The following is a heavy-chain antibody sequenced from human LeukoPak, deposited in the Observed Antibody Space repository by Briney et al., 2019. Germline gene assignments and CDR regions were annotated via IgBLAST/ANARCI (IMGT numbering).Heavy chain of an antibody. Sequence: PGGSLRLSCVAYGFNFRDYGMNWVRQAPGKGLDWVSGISGTSSYMYYGDSVKGRFTVSRDNAKNSLYLQMESLRVEDTAVNYCARDLHYYGSGPWGQGTPVTVSS. D-gene: IGHD3-10*01. V-gene: IGHV3-21*01. CDR1: GFNFRDYG. CDR2: ISGTSSYM. CDR3: ARDLHYYGSGP. J-gene: IGHJ5*02.